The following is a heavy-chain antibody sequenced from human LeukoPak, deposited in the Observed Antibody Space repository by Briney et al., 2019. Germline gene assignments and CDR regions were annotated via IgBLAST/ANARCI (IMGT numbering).Heavy chain of an antibody. CDR3: ATLDTAMVPGAFDY. J-gene: IGHJ4*02. V-gene: IGHV4-59*01. CDR2: IYYSGST. CDR1: GGSLSSYY. D-gene: IGHD5-18*01. Sequence: PSETLSLTCTVSGGSLSSYYWCWIRQPPGKGLEWIGYIYYSGSTNYNPSLKSRVTISVDTSKNQFSLKLSSVTAADTAVYYCATLDTAMVPGAFDYWGQGTLVTVSS.